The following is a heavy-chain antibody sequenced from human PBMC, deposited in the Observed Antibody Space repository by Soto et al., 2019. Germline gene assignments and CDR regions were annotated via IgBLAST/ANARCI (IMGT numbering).Heavy chain of an antibody. CDR1: GYTFTGYY. V-gene: IGHV1-2*04. CDR2: INPNSGGT. D-gene: IGHD1-26*01. J-gene: IGHJ5*02. Sequence: VASVKVSCKASGYTFTGYYMHWVRQAPGQGLEWMGWINPNSGGTNYAQKFQGWVTMTRDTSISTAYMELSRLRSDDTAVYYCARESGSYSGWFDPWGQGTLVTVSS. CDR3: ARESGSYSGWFDP.